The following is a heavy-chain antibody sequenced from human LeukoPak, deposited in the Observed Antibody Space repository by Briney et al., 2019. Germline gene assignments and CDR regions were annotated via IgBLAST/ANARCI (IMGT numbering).Heavy chain of an antibody. D-gene: IGHD3-22*01. CDR3: AGFSYDESADAFDI. CDR1: GGSFTFTSHA. J-gene: IGHJ3*02. Sequence: ASVKVSCKASGGSFTFTSHAISWVRQAPGQGLEWMGGLIPIYGSANYAQKLQGRVTITSDESTRTVHMELSSLRPEDSAVYYCAGFSYDESADAFDIWGQGTMVTVSS. CDR2: LIPIYGSA. V-gene: IGHV1-69*13.